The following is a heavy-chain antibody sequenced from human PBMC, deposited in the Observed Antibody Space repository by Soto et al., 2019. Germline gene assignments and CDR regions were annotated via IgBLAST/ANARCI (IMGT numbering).Heavy chain of an antibody. D-gene: IGHD2-21*01. Sequence: QLQLQQSGPGLVKPSETLSLTCSVSGGSITSSTYYWGWIRQPPGKGLEWIGSIYYSGATYYHPSLNGRATRSVATPKNHFSLKLRSMTAADPAVYYCVRLPASGVVGKYGMDVWGQGTTVTVSS. CDR2: IYYSGAT. V-gene: IGHV4-39*02. CDR1: GGSITSSTYY. CDR3: VRLPASGVVGKYGMDV. J-gene: IGHJ6*02.